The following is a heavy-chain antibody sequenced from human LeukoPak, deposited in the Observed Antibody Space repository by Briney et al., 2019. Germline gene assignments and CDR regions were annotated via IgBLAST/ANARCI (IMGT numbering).Heavy chain of an antibody. Sequence: SVKVSCKASGGTFSSYAISWGRQAPGQGLEWMGVIIPIFGTANYAQKFYGRVTITADRATSTAYMELSSLRSEDTDVYYCARATVGTWGIAAAGNNWFDPWGQGTLVTVSS. CDR2: IIPIFGTA. CDR1: GGTFSSYA. CDR3: ARATVGTWGIAAAGNNWFDP. V-gene: IGHV1-69*06. D-gene: IGHD6-13*01. J-gene: IGHJ5*02.